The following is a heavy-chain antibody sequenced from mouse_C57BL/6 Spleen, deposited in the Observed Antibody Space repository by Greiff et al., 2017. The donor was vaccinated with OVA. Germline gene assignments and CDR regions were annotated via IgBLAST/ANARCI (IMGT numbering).Heavy chain of an antibody. CDR2: INPNNGGT. V-gene: IGHV1-26*01. CDR3: ARSAGY. J-gene: IGHJ2*01. D-gene: IGHD6-1*01. Sequence: EVQLQQSGPELVKPGASVKISCKASGYTFTDYYMNWVKQSHGKSLEWIGDINPNNGGTSYNQKFKGKATLTVDKSSSTAYMELRSLTSEDSAVYYCARSAGYWGQGTTRTVSS. CDR1: GYTFTDYY.